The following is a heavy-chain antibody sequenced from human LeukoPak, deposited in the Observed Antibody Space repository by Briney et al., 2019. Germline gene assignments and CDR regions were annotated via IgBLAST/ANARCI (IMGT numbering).Heavy chain of an antibody. D-gene: IGHD5-18*01. Sequence: ASVKVSCKASGYTLTVYYIHWVRQAPGQGLEWMGRINPNSGDTNFAQKFQGRVTMTRDTSISTAYMDLSGLRPDDTAVYYCAREGRGYTYGRGSYFDYWGHGILVTISS. V-gene: IGHV1-2*06. J-gene: IGHJ4*01. CDR3: AREGRGYTYGRGSYFDY. CDR2: INPNSGDT. CDR1: GYTLTVYY.